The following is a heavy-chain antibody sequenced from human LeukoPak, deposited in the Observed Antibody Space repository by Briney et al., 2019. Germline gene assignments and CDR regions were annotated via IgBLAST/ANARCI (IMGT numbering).Heavy chain of an antibody. CDR3: AKDPYDFWSGYRPKGYYYYGMDV. CDR2: ISGSGGST. J-gene: IGHJ6*02. CDR1: GFTFSSYA. D-gene: IGHD3-3*01. Sequence: GGSLRLSCAASGFTFSSYAMSWVRQAPGKGLEWVSAISGSGGSTYYADSVKGRFTISRDNSKNTLYLQMNSLRAEDTAVYYCAKDPYDFWSGYRPKGYYYYGMDVWGQGTTVTVSS. V-gene: IGHV3-23*01.